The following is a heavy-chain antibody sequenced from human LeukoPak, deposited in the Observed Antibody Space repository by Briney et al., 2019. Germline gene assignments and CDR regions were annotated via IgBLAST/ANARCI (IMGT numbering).Heavy chain of an antibody. J-gene: IGHJ4*02. Sequence: GGSLRLSCAASGFTFSSYAMSWVRQAPVKGLEWVSSISRTGTYIFYTDSVRGRFTISRDIANSLLYLQMNSLRADDTAVYYCARDLDDSTGFDYWGQGTLVSVSS. D-gene: IGHD1-1*01. CDR2: ISRTGTYI. CDR1: GFTFSSYA. CDR3: ARDLDDSTGFDY. V-gene: IGHV3-21*01.